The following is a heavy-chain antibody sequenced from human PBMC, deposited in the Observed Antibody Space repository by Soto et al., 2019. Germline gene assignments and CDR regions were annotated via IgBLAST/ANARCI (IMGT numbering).Heavy chain of an antibody. V-gene: IGHV4-31*03. CDR3: ARGGASSKWFAP. D-gene: IGHD2-15*01. CDR1: GGSITSGGSF. J-gene: IGHJ5*02. CDR2: IGYSGAT. Sequence: QVHLQESGPGLVRPSQTLSLTCTVSGGSITSGGSFWSWIRQHPGKGPEWIAFIGYSGATSYNPSLASRVTISADTYKSQFSLNLRSVTAADTAVYYCARGGASSKWFAPWGQGTLVTVSS.